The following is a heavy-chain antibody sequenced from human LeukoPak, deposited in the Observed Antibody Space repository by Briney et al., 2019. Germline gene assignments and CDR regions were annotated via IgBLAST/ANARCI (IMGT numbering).Heavy chain of an antibody. J-gene: IGHJ6*03. CDR2: INPNSGGT. CDR1: GYTFTGYY. Sequence: ASVTVSCMASGYTFTGYYMHWVRQAPGQGLEWMGWINPNSGGTNYAQTFQGRVTITRDTSISTAYMELSRLRYDDTAVYYGASFDMDVWGKGTTVTVSS. CDR3: ASFDMDV. V-gene: IGHV1-2*02.